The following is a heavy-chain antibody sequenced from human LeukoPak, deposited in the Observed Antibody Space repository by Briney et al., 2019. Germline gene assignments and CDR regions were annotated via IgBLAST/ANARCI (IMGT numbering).Heavy chain of an antibody. J-gene: IGHJ5*02. V-gene: IGHV4-30-4*08. CDR2: IYYSGST. CDR1: GGSISSGGYF. D-gene: IGHD6-13*01. Sequence: SQTLSLTCTVSGGSISSGGYFWSWIRQHPGKGLEWIGYIYYSGSTYYNPSLKSRVTISVDTSKNQFSLKLSSVTAADTAVYYCARDKRIAAAGTWFDPWGQRTLVTVSS. CDR3: ARDKRIAAAGTWFDP.